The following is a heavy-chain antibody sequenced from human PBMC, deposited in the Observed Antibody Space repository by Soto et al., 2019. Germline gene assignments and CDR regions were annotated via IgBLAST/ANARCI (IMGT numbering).Heavy chain of an antibody. CDR2: IIPISGTA. D-gene: IGHD3-3*01. Sequence: SVKVSCKASGGTFSHSAISWVRQAPGQGLEWMGGIIPISGTAHYEQKFQGRVSIIADESTRTAYMELRTLRSEDTAMYLCARENDFPSSQYFYGLDVWGQGTKVTVS. CDR3: ARENDFPSSQYFYGLDV. J-gene: IGHJ6*02. CDR1: GGTFSHSA. V-gene: IGHV1-69*13.